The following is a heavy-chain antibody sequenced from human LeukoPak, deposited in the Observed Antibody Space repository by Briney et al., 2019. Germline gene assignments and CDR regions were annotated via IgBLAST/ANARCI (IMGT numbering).Heavy chain of an antibody. Sequence: GGSLRLSCAASGFTFDDYAMHWVRQAPGKGLEWVSLISGDGGSTYYADSVKGRFTISRDNSRNSLYLQMNSLRAEDTAVYYCAKGAVAGTFLCDYWGQGTLVTVSS. CDR1: GFTFDDYA. J-gene: IGHJ4*02. CDR3: AKGAVAGTFLCDY. CDR2: ISGDGGST. D-gene: IGHD6-19*01. V-gene: IGHV3-43*02.